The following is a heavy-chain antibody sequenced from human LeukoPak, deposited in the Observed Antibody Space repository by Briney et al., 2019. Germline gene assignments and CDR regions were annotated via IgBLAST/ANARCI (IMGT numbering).Heavy chain of an antibody. CDR2: IGSSGSTI. D-gene: IGHD1-26*01. J-gene: IGHJ4*02. Sequence: GGSLRLSCAASGFTFSDYYMSWIRQAPGKGLEWVSCIGSSGSTIYYADSVKGRFTISRDNAKNSLYLQMNSLRAKDTAVYYCARDRYVGTTTAGDSDSWGQGTLVTVSS. V-gene: IGHV3-11*01. CDR1: GFTFSDYY. CDR3: ARDRYVGTTTAGDSDS.